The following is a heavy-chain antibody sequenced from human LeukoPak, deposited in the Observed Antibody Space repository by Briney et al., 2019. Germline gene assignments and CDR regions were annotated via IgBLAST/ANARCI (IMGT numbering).Heavy chain of an antibody. D-gene: IGHD3-22*01. J-gene: IGHJ4*02. V-gene: IGHV3-23*01. CDR1: GFTFSSYA. CDR3: ASRGTSSGYYYPSGSFDY. Sequence: GGSLRLSCAASGFTFSSYAMSWVRQAPGKGLEWVSAISGSGGSTYYADSVKGRFTISRDNSKNTLYLQMNSLRAEDTAVYYCASRGTSSGYYYPSGSFDYWGQGTLVTVSS. CDR2: ISGSGGST.